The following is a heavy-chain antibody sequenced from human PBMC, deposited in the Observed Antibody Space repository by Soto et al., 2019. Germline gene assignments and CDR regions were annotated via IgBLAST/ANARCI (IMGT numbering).Heavy chain of an antibody. CDR2: INHSGST. CDR1: GGSFSGYY. V-gene: IGHV4-34*01. Sequence: QVQLQQWGAGLLKPSETLSLTCAVYGGSFSGYYWSWIRQPPGKGLEWIGEINHSGSTNYNPSLKSRVTLSVDTSKHQFSLKLSSVTAADTAVYYCARGPRRGTMIVVVSPYYYYGMDVWGQGTTVTVSS. J-gene: IGHJ6*02. CDR3: ARGPRRGTMIVVVSPYYYYGMDV. D-gene: IGHD3-22*01.